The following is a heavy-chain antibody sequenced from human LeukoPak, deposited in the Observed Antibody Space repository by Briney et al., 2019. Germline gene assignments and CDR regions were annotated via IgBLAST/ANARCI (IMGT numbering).Heavy chain of an antibody. Sequence: PGGSLRLSCAASGFTFGNYAINWVRHAPARGLEWVSIISGLGGSTDYADSVKGRFTISRDNSKNTVYMQMNSLRAEDTAVYYCANKDCSSTSCYYNWFDPWGQGTLVTVSS. D-gene: IGHD2-2*01. CDR3: ANKDCSSTSCYYNWFDP. V-gene: IGHV3-23*01. CDR2: ISGLGGST. J-gene: IGHJ5*02. CDR1: GFTFGNYA.